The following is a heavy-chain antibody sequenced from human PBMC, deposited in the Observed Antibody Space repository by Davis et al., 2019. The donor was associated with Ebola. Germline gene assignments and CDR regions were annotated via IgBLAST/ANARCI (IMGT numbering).Heavy chain of an antibody. V-gene: IGHV4-4*02. CDR3: ARHGRTIQPAGGMDV. J-gene: IGHJ6*02. Sequence: PSETLSLTCAVSGGSISSSNWWSWVRQPPGKGLEWIGEIYHSGSTNYNPSLKSRVTISVDTSKNQFSLKLSSVTAADTAVYYCARHGRTIQPAGGMDVWGQGTTVTVSS. CDR1: GGSISSSNW. D-gene: IGHD5-18*01. CDR2: IYHSGST.